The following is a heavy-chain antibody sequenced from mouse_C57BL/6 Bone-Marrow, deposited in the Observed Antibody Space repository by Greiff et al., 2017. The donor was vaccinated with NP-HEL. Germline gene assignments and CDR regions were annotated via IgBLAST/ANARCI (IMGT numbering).Heavy chain of an antibody. Sequence: VKLLESGAELARPGASVKLSCKASGYTFTSYGISWVKQRTGQGLEWIGEIYPRSGNTYYIEKFKGKATLTADKSSSTAYMELRSLTSEDSAVYFCARYWGYFDYWGQGTTLTVSS. J-gene: IGHJ2*01. CDR3: ARYWGYFDY. CDR1: GYTFTSYG. D-gene: IGHD4-1*01. CDR2: IYPRSGNT. V-gene: IGHV1-81*01.